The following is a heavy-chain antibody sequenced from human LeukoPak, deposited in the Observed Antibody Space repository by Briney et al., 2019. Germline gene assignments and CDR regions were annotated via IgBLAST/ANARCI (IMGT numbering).Heavy chain of an antibody. D-gene: IGHD3-22*01. J-gene: IGHJ4*02. Sequence: GESVNVSCKTSGHTFTSFGFSWVRQAPGQGLEWMGWINPNSGGTNYARKFKGRVTMTRDTSITTAYMELTRLISDETAVYYCARTYYDSRGYYYFDYWGQGTLVTV. V-gene: IGHV1-2*02. CDR3: ARTYYDSRGYYYFDY. CDR1: GHTFTSFG. CDR2: INPNSGGT.